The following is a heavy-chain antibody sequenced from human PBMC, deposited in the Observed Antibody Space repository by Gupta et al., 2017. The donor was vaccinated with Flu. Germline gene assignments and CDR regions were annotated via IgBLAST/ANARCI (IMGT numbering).Heavy chain of an antibody. Sequence: VRQAPGQGLEWMGGIIPVFGPTNYAQKFQGRVTITADESTSTAYMEISSLRSEDTAVYYCARKGGGHCSGGSCYSFDFWGQETLVTVSS. CDR2: IIPVFGPT. V-gene: IGHV1-69*01. CDR3: ARKGGGHCSGGSCYSFDF. J-gene: IGHJ4*02. D-gene: IGHD2-15*01.